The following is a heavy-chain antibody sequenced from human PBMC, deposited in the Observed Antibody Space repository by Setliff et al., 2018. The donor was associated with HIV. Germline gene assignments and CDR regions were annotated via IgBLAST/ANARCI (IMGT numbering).Heavy chain of an antibody. J-gene: IGHJ4*02. CDR3: AAKKSGDYPFN. CDR1: GYSISSDYY. D-gene: IGHD4-17*01. Sequence: SETLSLTCGVSGYSISSDYYWVWIRQPPGKELEWIGSFYYSGSTYYNPSLKSRVTISLDTSKNQFSLKVGSVTAADTAVYYCAAKKSGDYPFNWGQGTLVTVSS. V-gene: IGHV4-38-2*01. CDR2: FYYSGST.